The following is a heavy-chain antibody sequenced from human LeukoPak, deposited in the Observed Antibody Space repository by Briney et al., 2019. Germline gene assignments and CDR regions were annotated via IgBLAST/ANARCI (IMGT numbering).Heavy chain of an antibody. D-gene: IGHD2-15*01. J-gene: IGHJ5*02. CDR1: GASIDAAGYS. CDR2: IYHGGRT. V-gene: IGHV4-30-2*02. CDR3: ARIRAGRGWFDP. Sequence: SETLSLTCAVSGASIDAAGYSWNWIRQAPGKDLEWIGNIYHGGRTSYKSSLKSRVTISVDTSKNHFSLKLSSVTAADTAVYYCARIRAGRGWFDPWGQGTLVTVSS.